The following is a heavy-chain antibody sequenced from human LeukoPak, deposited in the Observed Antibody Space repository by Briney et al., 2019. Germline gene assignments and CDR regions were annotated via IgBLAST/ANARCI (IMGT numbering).Heavy chain of an antibody. CDR3: ARDRPYYYDSSAYYPDF. CDR1: GYSFTSYG. J-gene: IGHJ4*02. CDR2: ISGYNGNT. V-gene: IGHV1-18*01. Sequence: EASVKVSCKASGYSFTSYGISWVRQAPGQGLEWMGLISGYNGNTNYAQRLQGRVTMTTDTSTSTAYMELRSLSSDDTAVYYCARDRPYYYDSSAYYPDFWGQGTLVTVSS. D-gene: IGHD3-22*01.